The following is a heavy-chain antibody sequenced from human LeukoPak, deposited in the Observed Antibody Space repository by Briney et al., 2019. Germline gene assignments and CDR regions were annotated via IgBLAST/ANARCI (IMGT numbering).Heavy chain of an antibody. CDR2: ISYDGSVK. CDR1: GFGFSSYA. Sequence: GGSLRLSCAASGFGFSSYAIHWVRQAPGKGLEWVTIISYDGSVKYYAGSVKGRVTISRDNSKNTLYLQMNSLRAEDTAVYYCARDRFSQMPTIAGCVLDVWARGPTFTVSS. CDR3: ARDRFSQMPTIAGCVLDV. V-gene: IGHV3-30*04. D-gene: IGHD5-24*01. J-gene: IGHJ6*02.